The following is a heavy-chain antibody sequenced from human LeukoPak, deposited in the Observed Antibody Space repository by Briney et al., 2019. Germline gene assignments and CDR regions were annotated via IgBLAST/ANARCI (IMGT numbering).Heavy chain of an antibody. Sequence: NPSETLSLTCTVSGGSISSYYWSWIRRPPGKGLEWIGYIYYSGTTNYNPSLKSRVTMSVDTSKNQFSLRLTSVTAADTAVYYCARKGDTYGLSRWGQGTLVTVSS. CDR3: ARKGDTYGLSR. J-gene: IGHJ4*02. CDR2: IYYSGTT. V-gene: IGHV4-59*08. D-gene: IGHD5-18*01. CDR1: GGSISSYY.